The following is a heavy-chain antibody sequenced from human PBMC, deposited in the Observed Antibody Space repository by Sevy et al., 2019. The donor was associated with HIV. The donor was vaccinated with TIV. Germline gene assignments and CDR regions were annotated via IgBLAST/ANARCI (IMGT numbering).Heavy chain of an antibody. CDR3: ARDVGFEYSSSSGWFDP. CDR1: GGSISSYY. Sequence: LSLTCTVSGGSISSYYWSWIRQPPGKGLEWIGYIYYSGSTNYNPSLKSRVTISVDTSKNQFSLKLSSVTAADTAVYYCARDVGFEYSSSSGWFDPWGQGTLVTVSS. D-gene: IGHD6-6*01. CDR2: IYYSGST. V-gene: IGHV4-59*01. J-gene: IGHJ5*02.